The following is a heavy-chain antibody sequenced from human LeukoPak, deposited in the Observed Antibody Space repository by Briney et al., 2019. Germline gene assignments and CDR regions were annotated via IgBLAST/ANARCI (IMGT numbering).Heavy chain of an antibody. V-gene: IGHV3-33*08. CDR1: GFTFSGYA. CDR3: ARDLIGDFWSGYSHGPYYYYGMDV. Sequence: PGGSLRLSCAASGFTFSGYAMHWVRQAPGKGLEWVAVIWYDGSNKYYADSVKGRFTISRDNSKNTLYLQMNSLRAEDTAVYYCARDLIGDFWSGYSHGPYYYYGMDVWGQGTTVTVSS. CDR2: IWYDGSNK. D-gene: IGHD3-3*01. J-gene: IGHJ6*02.